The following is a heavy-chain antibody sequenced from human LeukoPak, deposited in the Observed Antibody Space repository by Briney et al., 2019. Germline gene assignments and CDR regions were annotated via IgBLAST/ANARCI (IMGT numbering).Heavy chain of an antibody. CDR3: AKKASGGMRNYYDSSGYSDY. CDR1: GFTVSSNY. J-gene: IGHJ4*02. Sequence: PGGSLRLSCAASGFTVSSNYMSWVRQAPGKGLEWVSVIYSGGSTYYADSVKGRFTISRDNSKNTLYLQMNSLRAEDTAVYYCAKKASGGMRNYYDSSGYSDYWGQGTLVTVSS. V-gene: IGHV3-53*01. D-gene: IGHD3-22*01. CDR2: IYSGGST.